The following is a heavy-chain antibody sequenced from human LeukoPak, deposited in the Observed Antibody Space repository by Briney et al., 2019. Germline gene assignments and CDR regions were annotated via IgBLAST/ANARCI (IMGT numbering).Heavy chain of an antibody. V-gene: IGHV4-59*08. CDR2: IHDSGST. J-gene: IGHJ4*02. CDR1: GASISSYY. Sequence: SETLSLTCTVSGASISSYYWSWIRQPPGKRLEWIGYIHDSGSTNYNPSLKSRVTISVDTSKKQFSLKLSSVTAADTAVYYCARGFGSSWYYFDYWGQGTLVTAAS. D-gene: IGHD6-13*01. CDR3: ARGFGSSWYYFDY.